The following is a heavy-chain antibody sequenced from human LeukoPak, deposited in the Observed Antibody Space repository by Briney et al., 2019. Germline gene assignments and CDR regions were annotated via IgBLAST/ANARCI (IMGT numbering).Heavy chain of an antibody. CDR1: GGSISSYY. CDR2: IYTSGST. D-gene: IGHD3-9*01. V-gene: IGHV4-4*07. Sequence: SETLSLTCTVSGGSISSYYWRWLRQPAGKGVEWIGRIYTSGSTNYNPSLKSRVTMSVDTSKNQFSLKLSSVTAADTAVYYCARARYDKSWFDPWGQGTLVTVSS. CDR3: ARARYDKSWFDP. J-gene: IGHJ5*02.